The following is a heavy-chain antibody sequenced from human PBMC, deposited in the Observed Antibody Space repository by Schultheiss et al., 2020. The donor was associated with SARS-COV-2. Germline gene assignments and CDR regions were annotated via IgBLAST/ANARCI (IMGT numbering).Heavy chain of an antibody. CDR2: ISSSGSTI. CDR3: ARDTPWIAAADTDY. J-gene: IGHJ4*02. V-gene: IGHV3-48*04. D-gene: IGHD6-13*01. CDR1: GFTFSSYW. Sequence: GGSLRLSCTASGFTFSSYWMSWVRQAPGKGLEWVSYISSSGSTIYYADSVKGRFTISRDNAKNTLYLQMNSLRAEDTAVYYCARDTPWIAAADTDYWGQGTLVTVSS.